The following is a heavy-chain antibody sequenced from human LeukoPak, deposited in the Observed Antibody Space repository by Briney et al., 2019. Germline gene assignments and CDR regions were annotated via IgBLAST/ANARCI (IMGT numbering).Heavy chain of an antibody. CDR3: AKDPLPYGSAY. CDR1: GFTFSNYG. Sequence: PGRSLRLSCAASGFTFSNYGMHWVRQAPGKGLEWVAVISYDGSDKYYADSVKGRFTISRDNSKNTLYLQVNSLRAEDTAVYYCAKDPLPYGSAYWGQGTLVTVSS. V-gene: IGHV3-30*18. D-gene: IGHD3-10*01. J-gene: IGHJ4*02. CDR2: ISYDGSDK.